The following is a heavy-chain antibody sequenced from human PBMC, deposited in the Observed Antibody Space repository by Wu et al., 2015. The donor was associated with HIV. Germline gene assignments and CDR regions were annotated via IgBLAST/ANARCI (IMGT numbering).Heavy chain of an antibody. CDR3: ARDMATITMVRGVGPSIDY. CDR2: ISAYNGNT. CDR1: GYTFTSYG. V-gene: IGHV1-18*01. D-gene: IGHD3-10*01. Sequence: QVQLVQSGAEVKKPGASVKVSCKASGYTFTSYGISWVRQAPGQGLEWMGWISAYNGNTNYAQKLQGRVTMTTDTSTSTAYMELRSLRSDDTAVYYCARDMATITMVRGVGPSIDYWGQGTLVTVSS. J-gene: IGHJ4*02.